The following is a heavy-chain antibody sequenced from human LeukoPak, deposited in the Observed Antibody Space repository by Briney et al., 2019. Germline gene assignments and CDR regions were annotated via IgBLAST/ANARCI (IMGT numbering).Heavy chain of an antibody. V-gene: IGHV4-39*01. J-gene: IGHJ6*03. Sequence: PSETLSLTCTVSGGSISSSSYYWGWIRQPPGKGLEWIGNIDYSGSMYYNPSLKSRVTISVDTSKNQFSLKLTSVTAADTAVCYCARSIEGGDDYDPLGYYYYMDVWGKGTTVTISS. CDR2: IDYSGSM. CDR1: GGSISSSSYY. D-gene: IGHD4-17*01. CDR3: ARSIEGGDDYDPLGYYYYMDV.